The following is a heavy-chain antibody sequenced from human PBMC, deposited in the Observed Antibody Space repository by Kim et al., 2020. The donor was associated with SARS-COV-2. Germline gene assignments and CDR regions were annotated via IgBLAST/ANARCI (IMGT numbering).Heavy chain of an antibody. D-gene: IGHD1-26*01. CDR2: ISSSSSYT. J-gene: IGHJ5*02. CDR1: GFTFSDYY. CDR3: ARDFSGSYYAENWFDP. Sequence: GGSLRLSCAASGFTFSDYYMSWIRQAPGKGLEWVSYISSSSSYTNYADSVKGRFTISRDNAKNSLYLQMNSLRAEDTAVYYCARDFSGSYYAENWFDPWGQGTLVTVSS. V-gene: IGHV3-11*06.